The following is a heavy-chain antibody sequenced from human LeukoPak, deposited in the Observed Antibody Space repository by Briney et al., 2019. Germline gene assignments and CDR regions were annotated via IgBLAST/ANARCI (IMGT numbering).Heavy chain of an antibody. Sequence: KPGGSLRLSCAASGLTFSSYSMNWVRQAPGKGLEWVSSISSSSSYIYYADSAKGRFTISIDNAKKSLYLQMNSLRAEDKAVYYCARDPEAYDYVWGSYRYYDYWGQGTLVTVSS. CDR3: ARDPEAYDYVWGSYRYYDY. J-gene: IGHJ4*02. CDR2: ISSSSSYI. CDR1: GLTFSSYS. V-gene: IGHV3-21*01. D-gene: IGHD3-16*02.